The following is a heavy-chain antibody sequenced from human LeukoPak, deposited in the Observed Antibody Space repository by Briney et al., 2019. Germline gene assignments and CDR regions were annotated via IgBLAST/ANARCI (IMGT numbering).Heavy chain of an antibody. J-gene: IGHJ6*04. CDR1: GSTLGIFA. Sequence: GSSLSPACSLSGSTLGIFAAGSGRQPRGEGMEWVAVIWYDGSNKYYADSVKGRFAISRDNSKNTLYLQMNSLRAEDTAVYYCAKSPRLYDLGVWGKGTTVTVSS. CDR3: AKSPRLYDLGV. V-gene: IGHV3-33*06. D-gene: IGHD3-16*02. CDR2: IWYDGSNK.